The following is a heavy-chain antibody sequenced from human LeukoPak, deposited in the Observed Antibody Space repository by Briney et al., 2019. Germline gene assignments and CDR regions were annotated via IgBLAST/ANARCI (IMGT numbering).Heavy chain of an antibody. CDR2: ISHDGSNK. J-gene: IGHJ6*02. V-gene: IGHV3-30*03. CDR3: ARGGYYATDV. CDR1: GFTFSNFD. Sequence: GGSLRLSCAASGFTFSNFDMHWVRQAPGEGLEWVAVISHDGSNKFYVDSVKGRFTISRDNSQNTLYLQMNRLRGEDTAVYYCARGGYYATDVWGQGTTVTVSS.